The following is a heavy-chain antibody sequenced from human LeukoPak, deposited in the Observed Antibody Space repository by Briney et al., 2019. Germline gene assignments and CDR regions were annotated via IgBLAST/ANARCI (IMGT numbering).Heavy chain of an antibody. CDR3: ARVDSTGYYRGRGPIDY. J-gene: IGHJ4*02. D-gene: IGHD3-22*01. Sequence: ASVKVSCKASGYTFSGYYIHWVRQAPGQGLEWMGWINPNSGGTNYAQRFQGRVTMTRDTSISTAYMDLSRLRPDDTAVYYCARVDSTGYYRGRGPIDYWGQGTLVTVSS. CDR2: INPNSGGT. V-gene: IGHV1-2*02. CDR1: GYTFSGYY.